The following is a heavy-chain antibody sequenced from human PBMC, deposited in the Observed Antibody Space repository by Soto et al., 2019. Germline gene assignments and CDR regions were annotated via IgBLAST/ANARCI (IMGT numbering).Heavy chain of an antibody. D-gene: IGHD3-22*01. J-gene: IGHJ6*02. V-gene: IGHV4-4*07. Sequence: QVQLQESGPGLVKPSETLSLTCTVSGGSISTYFWSWIRQPAGGGLEWIGRIYTPGSTNYSPSLKSRVTMSLDTSRNQFSLKLSSVTAADTAVYYCAREGGYFDSSGSGVYHYHGVDVWGQGTTVTVSS. CDR2: IYTPGST. CDR3: AREGGYFDSSGSGVYHYHGVDV. CDR1: GGSISTYF.